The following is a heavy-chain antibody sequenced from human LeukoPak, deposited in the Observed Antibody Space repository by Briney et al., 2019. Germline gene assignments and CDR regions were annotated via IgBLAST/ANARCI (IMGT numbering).Heavy chain of an antibody. CDR2: ISYDGSNK. V-gene: IGHV3-30*18. CDR1: GFTFSSYG. Sequence: GGSLRLSCAASGFTFSSYGMHWVRQAPGKGLEWVAVISYDGSNKYYADSLKGRFTISRDSSTSTLYLQMDTLRPEDTAVYYCAKEDSGSGDYWGQGTLVTVSS. D-gene: IGHD1-26*01. J-gene: IGHJ4*02. CDR3: AKEDSGSGDY.